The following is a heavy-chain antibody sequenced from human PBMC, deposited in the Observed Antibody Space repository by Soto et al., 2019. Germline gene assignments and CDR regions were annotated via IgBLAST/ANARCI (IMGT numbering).Heavy chain of an antibody. CDR3: ARDGLPDDFRSGGYWFDP. CDR1: EFAFSSFA. V-gene: IGHV3-30-3*01. CDR2: ISHDGRIE. D-gene: IGHD3-3*01. Sequence: GGSLRLSCAASEFAFSSFAWHWVRQAPGEGLEWVALISHDGRIENYADSVKGRFIISRDNSKNTVYMQMDSLRLEDTGVYYCARDGLPDDFRSGGYWFDPWGKGTQVTVSS. J-gene: IGHJ5*02.